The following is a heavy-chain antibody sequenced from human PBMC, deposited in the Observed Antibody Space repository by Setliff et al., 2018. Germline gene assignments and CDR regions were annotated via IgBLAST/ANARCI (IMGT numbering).Heavy chain of an antibody. CDR2: IYHNGNT. V-gene: IGHV4-59*01. CDR3: VRDRTAYSYGLDV. Sequence: PSETLSLTCTVSGGSISPYFWSWIRQPPGKGLGWIGYIYHNGNTNFNPSLKTRVTMSVDTSKNQFALNLRSVTAADTAVYYCVRDRTAYSYGLDVWGQGTTVTVSS. D-gene: IGHD5-18*01. CDR1: GGSISPYF. J-gene: IGHJ6*02.